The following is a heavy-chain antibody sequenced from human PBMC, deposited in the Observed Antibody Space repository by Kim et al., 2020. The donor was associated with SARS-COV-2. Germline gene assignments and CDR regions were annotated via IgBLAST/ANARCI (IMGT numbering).Heavy chain of an antibody. Sequence: GGSLRLSCAASGFTFTSYAMSWVRQAPGKGLEWVSAISGSGGVTYYADSVKGRFTISRDNSKNTLYLQMNSLRAEDTAVFYCAKDSGTAVGFGVAAFDIWGQGTMVTVSS. CDR1: GFTFTSYA. D-gene: IGHD3-3*01. J-gene: IGHJ3*02. CDR2: ISGSGGVT. V-gene: IGHV3-23*01. CDR3: AKDSGTAVGFGVAAFDI.